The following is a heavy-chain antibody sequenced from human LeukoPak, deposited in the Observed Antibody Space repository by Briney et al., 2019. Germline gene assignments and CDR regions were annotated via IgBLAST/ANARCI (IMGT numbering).Heavy chain of an antibody. CDR3: ARRLGVAGRES. V-gene: IGHV4-39*01. D-gene: IGHD6-19*01. Sequence: SETLSLTCTVSGGSISSYYWGWIRQPPGKGLEWIGSIYYSGSTYYNPSLKSRVTISVDTSKNQFSLKLSSVTAADTAVYYCARRLGVAGRESWGQGTLVTVSS. CDR2: IYYSGST. CDR1: GGSISSYY. J-gene: IGHJ4*02.